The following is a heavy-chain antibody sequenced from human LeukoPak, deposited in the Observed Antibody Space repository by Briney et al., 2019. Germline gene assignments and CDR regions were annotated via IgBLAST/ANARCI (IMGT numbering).Heavy chain of an antibody. CDR2: INPNSGGT. D-gene: IGHD6-13*01. CDR1: GYTFTAYY. J-gene: IGHJ4*02. Sequence: ASVKVSCKASGYTFTAYYVYWVRQAPGQGLEWMGWINPNSGGTNYAQKFQGRVTMTRDTSISTAYMELSRLTSDDTAVYYCARDPSYPGIAAAGHFFDYWGQGTLVTVSS. CDR3: ARDPSYPGIAAAGHFFDY. V-gene: IGHV1-2*02.